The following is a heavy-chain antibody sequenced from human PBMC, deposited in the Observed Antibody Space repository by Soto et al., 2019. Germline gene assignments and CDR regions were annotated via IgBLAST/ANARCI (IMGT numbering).Heavy chain of an antibody. Sequence: ASVKVSCKASGYTFTSYGISWVRQAPGQGLEWMGWINPNSGGTNYAQKFQGWVTMTRDTSISTAYMELSRLRSDDTAVYYCARERCSSTSCYWPDYYGMDVWGQGTTVTVSS. CDR3: ARERCSSTSCYWPDYYGMDV. J-gene: IGHJ6*02. CDR2: INPNSGGT. CDR1: GYTFTSYG. V-gene: IGHV1-2*04. D-gene: IGHD2-2*01.